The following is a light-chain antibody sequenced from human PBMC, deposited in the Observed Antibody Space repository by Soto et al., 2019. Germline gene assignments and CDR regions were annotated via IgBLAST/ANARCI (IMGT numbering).Light chain of an antibody. Sequence: EIVLTQSPGTLSLSPGERATLSCRASQSVTSTYLAWYQQKPGQPPRLLIYGASNRATGIPDRFSGSGSGTDFTLTISRLEPEDFTVYYCQQYHSLPTTFGPGTKVD. CDR1: QSVTSTY. V-gene: IGKV3-20*01. CDR2: GAS. J-gene: IGKJ3*01. CDR3: QQYHSLPTT.